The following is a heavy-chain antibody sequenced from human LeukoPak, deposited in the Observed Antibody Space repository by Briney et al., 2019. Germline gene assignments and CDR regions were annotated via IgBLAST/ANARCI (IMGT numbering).Heavy chain of an antibody. CDR3: ARDLTPDY. J-gene: IGHJ4*02. Sequence: SETLSLACTVSGYSISSGYYWGWIRQPPGKGLEWIGSIYHSGSTYYNPSLKSRVTISVDTSKNQFSLKLSSVTAADTAVYYCARDLTPDYWGQGTLVTVSS. V-gene: IGHV4-38-2*02. CDR1: GYSISSGYY. CDR2: IYHSGST. D-gene: IGHD2-15*01.